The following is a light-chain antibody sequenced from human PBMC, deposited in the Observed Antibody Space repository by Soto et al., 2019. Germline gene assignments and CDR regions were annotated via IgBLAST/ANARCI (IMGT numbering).Light chain of an antibody. CDR2: EVT. Sequence: SVLTQPASVSGSPGQSITISCPGTSSDVGSYDLVSWYQQHPGKAPRLIIYEVTKRPSGVSNRFSGSKSGSTASLTFSGLQAEDEADYFCCSYAGVSTFVFGTGTKVTVL. CDR1: SSDVGSYDL. J-gene: IGLJ1*01. CDR3: CSYAGVSTFV. V-gene: IGLV2-23*02.